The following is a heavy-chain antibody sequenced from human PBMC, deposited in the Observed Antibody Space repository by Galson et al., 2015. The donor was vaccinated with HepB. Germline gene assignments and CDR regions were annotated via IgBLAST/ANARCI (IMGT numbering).Heavy chain of an antibody. CDR2: IGWKGYGGAT. Sequence: SLRLSCAASGFTFGDYGMSWFRQAPGKGLEWVGFIGWKGYGGATEYAASVKGRFTISRDDSKSIAYLQMNSLKTEDTAVYYCASQIVLTGSDYCNQATLVTASS. J-gene: IGHJ4*02. CDR3: ASQIVLTGSDY. CDR1: GFTFGDYG. V-gene: IGHV3-49*03. D-gene: IGHD5/OR15-5a*01.